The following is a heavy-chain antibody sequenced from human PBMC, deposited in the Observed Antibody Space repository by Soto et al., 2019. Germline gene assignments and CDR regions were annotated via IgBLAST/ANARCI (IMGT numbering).Heavy chain of an antibody. CDR1: GFTFSSYG. CDR3: AQEVLVRGGYFDY. D-gene: IGHD3-22*01. Sequence: EVQLLESGGGLVQPGGSLRLSCAASGFTFSSYGMNWVRQAPGKGLEWVSAISGSGGNTYYADSVKGRFTISRDNSKDTLYLQMNSLRAEDTGVYYCAQEVLVRGGYFDYWGQGTLVTVSS. V-gene: IGHV3-23*01. J-gene: IGHJ4*02. CDR2: ISGSGGNT.